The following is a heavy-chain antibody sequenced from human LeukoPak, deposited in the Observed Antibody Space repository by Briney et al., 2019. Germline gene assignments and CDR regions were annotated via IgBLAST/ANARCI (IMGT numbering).Heavy chain of an antibody. Sequence: PGGSLRLSCPASGFTFSTYNMNWVRQAPGKGLEWVSSISTSSNYIYYADSVKGRFTISRDNAKNSLYLQMNSLRVEDTDVYYCARDVGASAPDAFDIWGQGTMVTVSS. J-gene: IGHJ3*02. V-gene: IGHV3-21*01. CDR1: GFTFSTYN. D-gene: IGHD1-26*01. CDR3: ARDVGASAPDAFDI. CDR2: ISTSSNYI.